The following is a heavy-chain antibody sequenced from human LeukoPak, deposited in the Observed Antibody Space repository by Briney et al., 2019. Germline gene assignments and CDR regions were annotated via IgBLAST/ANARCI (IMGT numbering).Heavy chain of an antibody. Sequence: SRTLSLTCAVSGDSFSSSSSAGNWIRPSPSRGLEWLGRTYYRSKDYDDYAVSVKSRITINAYTPKNQFSPHRNSRTPACTPVYYCARGGLATGFDYWGQGTLVTVSS. CDR3: ARGGLATGFDY. V-gene: IGHV6-1*01. D-gene: IGHD2-15*01. CDR2: TYYRSKDYD. CDR1: GDSFSSSSSA. J-gene: IGHJ4*02.